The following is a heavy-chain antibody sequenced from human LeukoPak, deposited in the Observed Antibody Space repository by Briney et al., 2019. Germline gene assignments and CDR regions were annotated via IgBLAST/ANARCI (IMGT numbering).Heavy chain of an antibody. D-gene: IGHD3-22*01. V-gene: IGHV4-59*08. CDR3: ARGIVVPTY. CDR1: GASISSYY. CDR2: IYYSGST. Sequence: SETLSLTCTVSGASISSYYWSWIRQPPGKGLEWNGYIYYSGSTNYNPTLKSRVTISVDTSKNQFSRKLSSVTAADTAVYYCARGIVVPTYWGQGTLVTVSS. J-gene: IGHJ4*02.